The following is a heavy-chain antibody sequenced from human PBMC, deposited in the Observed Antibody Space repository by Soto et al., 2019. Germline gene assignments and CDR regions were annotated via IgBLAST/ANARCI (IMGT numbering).Heavy chain of an antibody. J-gene: IGHJ2*01. Sequence: PSETLSLTCTVSGDSISSSSYYWGWIRQQPGKGLEWIGSIYYSGSTYYNPSLKSRVTISVDTSKNQFTLKLSSVTAADTAVYYCSRLGSGSYKPYWYFDLWGRGTLVTVSS. CDR1: GDSISSSSYY. D-gene: IGHD1-26*01. V-gene: IGHV4-39*01. CDR3: SRLGSGSYKPYWYFDL. CDR2: IYYSGST.